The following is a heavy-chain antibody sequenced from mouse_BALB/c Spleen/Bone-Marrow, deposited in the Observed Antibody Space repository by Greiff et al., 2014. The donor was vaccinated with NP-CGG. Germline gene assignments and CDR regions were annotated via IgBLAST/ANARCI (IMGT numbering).Heavy chain of an antibody. V-gene: IGHV1-69*02. J-gene: IGHJ2*01. Sequence: QVQLQQSGAELVKPGASVKLSCKASGYTFTSYWMHWVKQRPGQGLEWIGEIDPSDSYTNYNQKFKGKATLTVAKSSSTAYMQLSSLTSEDSAIYYCARDSITTVVATDYGGQGTPLTVSS. D-gene: IGHD1-1*01. CDR3: ARDSITTVVATDY. CDR1: GYTFTSYW. CDR2: IDPSDSYT.